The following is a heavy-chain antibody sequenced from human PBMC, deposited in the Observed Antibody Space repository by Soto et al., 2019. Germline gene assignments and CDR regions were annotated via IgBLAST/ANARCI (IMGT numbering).Heavy chain of an antibody. CDR2: ITGSGGTT. Sequence: EVQLLESGGGLFQPGRSLRLSCAGSGFTFGNSALSWVRQAPGKGLEWVSSITGSGGTTYYADSMKGRLTISRDNSKNTLYLEVNSLRAEDTAKYFCAKVRAKSHRAVPFDYWGQGTQVTVSS. J-gene: IGHJ4*02. CDR3: AKVRAKSHRAVPFDY. CDR1: GFTFGNSA. V-gene: IGHV3-23*01. D-gene: IGHD6-19*01.